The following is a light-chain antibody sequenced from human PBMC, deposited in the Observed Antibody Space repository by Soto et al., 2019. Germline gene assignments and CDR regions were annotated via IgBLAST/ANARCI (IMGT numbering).Light chain of an antibody. CDR3: QSYDSSLSGSV. CDR1: SSNIGAGYD. Sequence: QSVLTQPPSVAGAPGQRVTISCTGISSNIGAGYDVHWYQQLPGTAPKLLIYGNSKRPSGVPDRFSGSKSGTSAALAITGIQAEDEADYYCQSYDSSLSGSVFGGGTKLTVL. V-gene: IGLV1-40*01. J-gene: IGLJ2*01. CDR2: GNS.